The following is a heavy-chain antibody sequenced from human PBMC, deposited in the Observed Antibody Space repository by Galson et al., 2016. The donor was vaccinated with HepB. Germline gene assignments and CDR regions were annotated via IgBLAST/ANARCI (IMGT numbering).Heavy chain of an antibody. CDR3: ARVTAPLGALEWLYPPLDY. Sequence: SCKASGYTFSSYGISWVRQAPGQGLEWVGWISAYNGNTNYAQKLQGRVTMTTDTSTSTAYMELRSLRSDATAVYYCARVTAPLGALEWLYPPLDYWGQGTLVTVSS. V-gene: IGHV1-18*01. D-gene: IGHD3-3*01. CDR2: ISAYNGNT. J-gene: IGHJ4*02. CDR1: GYTFSSYG.